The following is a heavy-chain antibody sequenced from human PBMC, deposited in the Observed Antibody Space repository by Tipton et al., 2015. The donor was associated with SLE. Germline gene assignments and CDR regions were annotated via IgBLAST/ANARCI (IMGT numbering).Heavy chain of an antibody. CDR2: ISGSGGIT. J-gene: IGHJ3*02. CDR1: GFTFSSYE. D-gene: IGHD1-26*01. CDR3: AKSRIVGATLGSFDI. Sequence: SLRLSCAASGFTFSSYEMNWIRQAPGKGLEWVSTISGSGGITYYADSVKGRFTISRDNSKNTLFLQMNSLRAEDTAIHYCAKSRIVGATLGSFDIWGQGTMVTVSS. V-gene: IGHV3-23*01.